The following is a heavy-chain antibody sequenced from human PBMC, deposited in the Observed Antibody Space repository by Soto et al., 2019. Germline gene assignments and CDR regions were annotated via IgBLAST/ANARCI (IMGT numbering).Heavy chain of an antibody. D-gene: IGHD6-13*01. CDR2: IYPGDSDT. J-gene: IGHJ6*02. CDR3: ARRIVSGSWHNTYGMEV. Sequence: GESLKISCKVSGYSFTSYWIGWLRQMPGKVLEWMGIIYPGDSDTRYSPSFQGQVTISADKSISTAYLQWSSLKASDTAMYYCARRIVSGSWHNTYGMEVWGQGTTVTVSS. V-gene: IGHV5-51*01. CDR1: GYSFTSYW.